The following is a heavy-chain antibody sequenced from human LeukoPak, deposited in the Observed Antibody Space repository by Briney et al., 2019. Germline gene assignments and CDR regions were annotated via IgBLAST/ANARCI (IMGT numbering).Heavy chain of an antibody. Sequence: GGSLRLSCAASGFTVITNDMTWVRQAPGKGLEWVSVLYSDGNTKYADSVQGRLTISRDNSKNTLYLEMNSLSPDDTAVYYCARGVEPPAANTLAYWGQGTLVTVSS. CDR3: ARGVEPPAANTLAY. V-gene: IGHV3-53*01. CDR2: LYSDGNT. J-gene: IGHJ4*02. D-gene: IGHD2-2*01. CDR1: GFTVITND.